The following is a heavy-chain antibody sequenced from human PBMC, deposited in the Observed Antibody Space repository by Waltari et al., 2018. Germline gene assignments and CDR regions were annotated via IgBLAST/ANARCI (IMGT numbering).Heavy chain of an antibody. CDR1: GFTFSTYW. D-gene: IGHD3-10*01. CDR3: ARDLRGYYYYMDV. J-gene: IGHJ6*03. Sequence: EVQLVESGGGLVQPGGSLRLSCAASGFTFSTYWMHWVRQAPGKGLVWVSRIDSDGSSTSYADSVKGRFTISRDNAKNTLYLQVNSLRAEDTAVYYCARDLRGYYYYMDVWGKGTTVTVSS. CDR2: IDSDGSST. V-gene: IGHV3-74*01.